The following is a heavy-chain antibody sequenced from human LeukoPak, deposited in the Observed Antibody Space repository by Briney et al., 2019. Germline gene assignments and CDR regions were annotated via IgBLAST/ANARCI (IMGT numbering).Heavy chain of an antibody. CDR1: GGSISNYY. J-gene: IGHJ4*02. V-gene: IGHV4-59*01. CDR2: ISYSGNT. Sequence: SETLSLTCTVSGGSISNYYWTWIRQPPGKGLEWIGFISYSGNTNYNPSLKSRVTISLDTSKNQFSLKLISVTAADTAVYYCARGVGSGYTDYWGQGALLTVSS. CDR3: ARGVGSGYTDY. D-gene: IGHD3-22*01.